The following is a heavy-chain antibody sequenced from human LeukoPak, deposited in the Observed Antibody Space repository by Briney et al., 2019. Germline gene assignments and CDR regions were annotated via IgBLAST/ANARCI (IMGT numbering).Heavy chain of an antibody. D-gene: IGHD4-17*01. Sequence: PGGSLRLSCAASGYTFSTYAMSWVRQAPGKGLEWVSTISGSGGSTYYADSVKGRFTISRDNSKNTLFLQMNSLRAEDTAVYYCAKSPIYGDYYYFDFWGQGTLVTVSS. J-gene: IGHJ4*02. CDR2: ISGSGGST. CDR1: GYTFSTYA. CDR3: AKSPIYGDYYYFDF. V-gene: IGHV3-23*01.